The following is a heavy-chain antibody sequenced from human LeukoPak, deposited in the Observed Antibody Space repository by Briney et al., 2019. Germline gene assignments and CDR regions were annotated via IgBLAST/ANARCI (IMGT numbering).Heavy chain of an antibody. D-gene: IGHD2-8*01. CDR3: ARPYCTNGVCTSHDAFDI. J-gene: IGHJ3*02. CDR2: INHSGST. CDR1: GGSISSYY. Sequence: SETLSLTCTVSGGSISSYYWSWIRQPPGKGLEWIGEINHSGSTNYNPSLKSRVTISVDTSKNQFSLKLSSVTAADTAVYYCARPYCTNGVCTSHDAFDIWGQGTMVTVSS. V-gene: IGHV4-34*01.